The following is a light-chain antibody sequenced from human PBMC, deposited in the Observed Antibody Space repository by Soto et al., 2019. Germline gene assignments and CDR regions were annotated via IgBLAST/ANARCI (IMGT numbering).Light chain of an antibody. J-gene: IGLJ7*01. CDR1: SSNIGSNY. Sequence: QYVLTQPPSASGTPGQRVTISCCGSSSNIGSNYVYWYQQLPGTAPKLLIYRNNQQPSGVPDRFSGSKSGTSASLAISGLRSEDEADYYCAAWDDSLSGAVFGGGTQLTVL. CDR2: RNN. CDR3: AAWDDSLSGAV. V-gene: IGLV1-47*01.